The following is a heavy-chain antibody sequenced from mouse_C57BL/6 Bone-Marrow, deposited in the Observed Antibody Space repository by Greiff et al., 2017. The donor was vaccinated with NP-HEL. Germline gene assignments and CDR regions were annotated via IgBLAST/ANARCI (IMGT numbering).Heavy chain of an antibody. V-gene: IGHV5-9-1*02. CDR3: TRGKGYYDYSWFAY. D-gene: IGHD2-4*01. CDR2: ISSGGDYI. Sequence: EVQVVESGEGLVKPGGSLKLSCAASGFTFSSYAMSWVRQTPEKRLEWVAYISSGGDYIYYADTVKGRFTISRDNARNTLYLQMSSLKSEDTAMYYCTRGKGYYDYSWFAYWGQGTLVTVSA. J-gene: IGHJ3*01. CDR1: GFTFSSYA.